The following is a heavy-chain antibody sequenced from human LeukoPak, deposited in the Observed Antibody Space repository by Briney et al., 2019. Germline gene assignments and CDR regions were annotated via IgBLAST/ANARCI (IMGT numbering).Heavy chain of an antibody. CDR2: IYYTGVT. CDR3: TRERSSSGGHSWFDP. D-gene: IGHD4-23*01. CDR1: GGYIITSGHY. J-gene: IGHJ5*02. Sequence: SSETLSRTCTVSGGYIITSGHYWGWIRQPPGKGLEWIGSIYYTGVTSTNPFFRSRMSISVDTSKNQFSLNLTSVTAADAAAYYCTRERSSSGGHSWFDPWGQGTLVTVSS. V-gene: IGHV4-39*07.